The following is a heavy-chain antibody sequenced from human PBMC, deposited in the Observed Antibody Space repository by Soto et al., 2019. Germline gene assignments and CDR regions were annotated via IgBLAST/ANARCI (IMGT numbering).Heavy chain of an antibody. J-gene: IGHJ4*02. CDR2: ISAGGGST. CDR1: GFTFSSYA. Sequence: PGGSLRLSCAASGFTFSSYAMSWVRQAPGKGLEWVSTISAGGGSTYYADSVKGRFTISRDNSKNTLYLQMNSLRAEDTAVYYCAKDWAQYDSTNYPFDYWGQGTLVTVSS. CDR3: AKDWAQYDSTNYPFDY. D-gene: IGHD3-22*01. V-gene: IGHV3-23*01.